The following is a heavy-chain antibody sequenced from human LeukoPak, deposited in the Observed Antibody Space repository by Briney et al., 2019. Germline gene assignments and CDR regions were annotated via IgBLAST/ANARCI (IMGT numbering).Heavy chain of an antibody. CDR1: GYTFTGYY. CDR2: INPNSGGT. D-gene: IGHD2-2*01. Sequence: GASVKVSFKASGYTFTGYYMHWVRQAPGQGVEWMGWINPNSGGTNYAQKFQGRVTMTRDTSISTAYMELSRLRSDDTAVYYCARAPPFSGYCSSTSCPRGGWFDPWGQGTLVTVSS. J-gene: IGHJ5*02. V-gene: IGHV1-2*02. CDR3: ARAPPFSGYCSSTSCPRGGWFDP.